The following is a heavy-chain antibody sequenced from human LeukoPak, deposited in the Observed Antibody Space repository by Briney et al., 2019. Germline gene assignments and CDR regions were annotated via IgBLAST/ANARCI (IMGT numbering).Heavy chain of an antibody. D-gene: IGHD5-12*01. CDR3: ARASGNAQYYFAY. V-gene: IGHV3-11*06. Sequence: GGSLRLSCAASGFTFSDYYMSWIRQAPGKGLECVSYISSSSSYTNYADSVKGRFTISRDNAKNSLYLQMNSLRAEDTAVYYCARASGNAQYYFAYWGQGPLVTVPS. CDR2: ISSSSSYT. CDR1: GFTFSDYY. J-gene: IGHJ4*02.